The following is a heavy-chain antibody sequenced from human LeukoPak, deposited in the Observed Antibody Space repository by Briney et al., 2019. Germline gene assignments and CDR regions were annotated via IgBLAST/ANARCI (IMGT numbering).Heavy chain of an antibody. D-gene: IGHD6-13*01. CDR2: ISWNSGSI. J-gene: IGHJ4*02. CDR3: AKSPRPHSSSWYFDY. CDR1: GFTFDDYA. V-gene: IGHV3-9*01. Sequence: GGSLRLSCAASGFTFDDYAMHWVRQAPGKGLEWVSGISWNSGSIGYADSVKGRFTISRDNAKNSLYLQMNGLRAEDTALYYCAKSPRPHSSSWYFDYWGQGTLVTVSS.